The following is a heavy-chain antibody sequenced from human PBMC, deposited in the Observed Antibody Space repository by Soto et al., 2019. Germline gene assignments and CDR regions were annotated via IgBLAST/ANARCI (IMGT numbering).Heavy chain of an antibody. V-gene: IGHV1-69*13. CDR3: ATDQEDVVVPAAPTGYYYGMDV. Sequence: GASVKVSCKASGGTFSSYAISWVRQAPGQGLEWMGGIIPIFGTANYAQKFQGRVTITADESTSTAYMELSSLRSEDTAVYYCATDQEDVVVPAAPTGYYYGMDVWGQGTTVTVSS. J-gene: IGHJ6*02. CDR1: GGTFSSYA. D-gene: IGHD2-2*01. CDR2: IIPIFGTA.